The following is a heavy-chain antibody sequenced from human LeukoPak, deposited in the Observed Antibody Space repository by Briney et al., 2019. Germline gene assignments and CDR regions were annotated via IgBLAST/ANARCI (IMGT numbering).Heavy chain of an antibody. CDR2: ISGSGGST. V-gene: IGHV3-23*01. CDR1: GFTFSSYA. Sequence: GGSLRLSCAASGFTFSSYAMSWVRPAPGEGLEWVSAISGSGGSTYYADSVKGGFTISRDNSQKTLYLHMNSLRAPRTPVSFSARDPPGSYYGSYWGQGTLVTVSS. D-gene: IGHD1-26*01. CDR3: ARDPPGSYYGSY. J-gene: IGHJ4*02.